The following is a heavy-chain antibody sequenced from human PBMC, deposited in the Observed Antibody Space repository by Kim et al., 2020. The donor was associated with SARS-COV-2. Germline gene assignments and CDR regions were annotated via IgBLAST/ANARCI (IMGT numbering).Heavy chain of an antibody. V-gene: IGHV1-46*01. CDR1: GYTFTSYY. D-gene: IGHD3-16*01. CDR2: INPSGGST. J-gene: IGHJ6*02. CDR3: ARDHSVGDDSRPSYGMDV. Sequence: ASVKVSCKASGYTFTSYYMHWVRQAPGQGLEWMGIINPSGGSTSYAQKFQGRVTMTRDTSTSTVYMELSSLRSEDTAVYYCARDHSVGDDSRPSYGMDVCGQGTTVTVSS.